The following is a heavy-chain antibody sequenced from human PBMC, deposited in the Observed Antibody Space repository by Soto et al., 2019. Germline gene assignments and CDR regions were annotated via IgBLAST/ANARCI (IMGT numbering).Heavy chain of an antibody. V-gene: IGHV4-4*02. D-gene: IGHD3-3*02. CDR3: ARLPSHHFWSGYYIGAFDI. CDR1: GGSISSSNW. J-gene: IGHJ3*02. Sequence: QVQLQESGPGLVKPSGTLSLTCAVSGGSISSSNWCSWVRQPPGKGLEWIGEIYHSGSTNYNTSLKSSVTISVDKSKNQFSLKLSSVTAADTAVYYCARLPSHHFWSGYYIGAFDIWGQGTMVTVSS. CDR2: IYHSGST.